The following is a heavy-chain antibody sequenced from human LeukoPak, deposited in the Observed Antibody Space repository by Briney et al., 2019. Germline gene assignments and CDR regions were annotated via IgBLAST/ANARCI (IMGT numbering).Heavy chain of an antibody. Sequence: GGSLRLSCAASGFTFSSYEMNWVRQAPGKGLEWDSYISSSGSTIYYADSVKGRFTISRDNAKNSLYLQMNSLRAEDTAVYYCARGSDIVVVVAATLDYWGQGTLVTVSS. J-gene: IGHJ4*02. CDR3: ARGSDIVVVVAATLDY. D-gene: IGHD2-15*01. CDR1: GFTFSSYE. V-gene: IGHV3-48*03. CDR2: ISSSGSTI.